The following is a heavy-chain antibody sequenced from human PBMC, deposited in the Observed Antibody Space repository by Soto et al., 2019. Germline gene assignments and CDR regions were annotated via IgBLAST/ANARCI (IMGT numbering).Heavy chain of an antibody. CDR3: ARDSCSGGSCQIHY. D-gene: IGHD2-15*01. CDR2: INPNSGGT. J-gene: IGHJ4*02. Sequence: GASVKVSCKASGYTFTGYYMHWVRQAPGQGLEWMGWINPNSGGTNYAQKLQGWVTMTRDTSISTAYMELSRLRSDDTAVYYCARDSCSGGSCQIHYWGQGTLVTVSS. CDR1: GYTFTGYY. V-gene: IGHV1-2*04.